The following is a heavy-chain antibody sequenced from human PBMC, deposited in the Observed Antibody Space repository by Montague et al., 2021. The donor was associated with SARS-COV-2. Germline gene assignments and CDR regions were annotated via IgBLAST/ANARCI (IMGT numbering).Heavy chain of an antibody. CDR1: GGSISSGSYY. V-gene: IGHV4-61*02. CDR3: ARAHSGSWAHLDN. J-gene: IGHJ4*02. CDR2: IYTSGTT. D-gene: IGHD5-12*01. Sequence: TLSLTCTVSGGSISSGSYYWSWIRQPAGKGLEWIVRIYTSGTTDYSFSIKSRVTISVDTSKNQFSLKLTSVTAADTAVYYCARAHSGSWAHLDNWGQGSLVTVSS.